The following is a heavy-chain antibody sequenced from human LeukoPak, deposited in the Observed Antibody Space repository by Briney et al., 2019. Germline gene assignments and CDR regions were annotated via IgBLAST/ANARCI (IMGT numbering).Heavy chain of an antibody. CDR3: AKWGDGYNSLDY. Sequence: GGSLRLSCAASGFTFSSYGMHWVRQAPGKGLEWVAVIWYDGSNKYYADSVKGRFTISRDNSKNTLYLQMNSLRAEDTAVYNCAKWGDGYNSLDYWGQGTLVTVSS. V-gene: IGHV3-33*06. CDR1: GFTFSSYG. CDR2: IWYDGSNK. J-gene: IGHJ4*02. D-gene: IGHD5-24*01.